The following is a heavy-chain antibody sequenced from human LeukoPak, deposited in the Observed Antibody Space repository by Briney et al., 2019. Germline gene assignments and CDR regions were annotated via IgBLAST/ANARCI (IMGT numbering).Heavy chain of an antibody. J-gene: IGHJ4*02. V-gene: IGHV3-48*03. CDR1: GFTFSSYE. Sequence: PRGSLRLSCAASGFTFSSYEMNWVRQAPGKRLEWVSYISSSGSTIYYADSVKGRFTISKDNAKNSLYLQMNSLRAEDTAVYYCAREAASGYYHEVDYWGQGTLVTVSS. CDR2: ISSSGSTI. CDR3: AREAASGYYHEVDY. D-gene: IGHD3-3*01.